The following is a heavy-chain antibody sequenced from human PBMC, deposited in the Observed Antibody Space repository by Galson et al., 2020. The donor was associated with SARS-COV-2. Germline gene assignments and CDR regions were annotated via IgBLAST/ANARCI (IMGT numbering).Heavy chain of an antibody. J-gene: IGHJ4*02. CDR2: ISSSSSYI. CDR3: AKDPYYGDYGLHDD. D-gene: IGHD4-17*01. Sequence: GESLKISCAASGFTFSSYSMNCVRQAPGKGLEWVPSISSSSSYIYYAYSVKGRFTIFRDNAKNSLYLQMNSLRPGDTAVYFCAKDPYYGDYGLHDDWGQGTLVTDSS. V-gene: IGHV3-21*01. CDR1: GFTFSSYS.